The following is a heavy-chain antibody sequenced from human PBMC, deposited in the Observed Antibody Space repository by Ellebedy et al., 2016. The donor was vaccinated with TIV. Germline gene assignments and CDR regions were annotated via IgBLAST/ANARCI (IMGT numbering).Heavy chain of an antibody. CDR1: GFAFRPFA. D-gene: IGHD6-19*01. CDR2: ISGGDDST. J-gene: IGHJ4*02. V-gene: IGHV3-23*01. Sequence: GESLKISCAASGFAFRPFAMHWVRQAPGKGLEWVAGISGGDDSTYYADSVKGRLTVSSDTSKNTLYLRLNSLTAEDTAMYYCAKGGGWFYYFDYWGQGALVTVSS. CDR3: AKGGGWFYYFDY.